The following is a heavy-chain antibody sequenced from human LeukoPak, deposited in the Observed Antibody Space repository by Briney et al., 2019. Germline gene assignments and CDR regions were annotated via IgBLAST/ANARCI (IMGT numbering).Heavy chain of an antibody. CDR2: IYYSGST. CDR1: GGSISSSSYY. D-gene: IGHD3-22*01. V-gene: IGHV4-39*01. Sequence: SETLSLTCTVSGGSISSSSYYWGWIRQPPGKGLGWMGSIYYSGSTYYNPSLKSRVTISVDTSKNQFSLKLSSVTAADTAVYYCASSGYYYGYYYYYMDVWGKGTTVTVSS. J-gene: IGHJ6*03. CDR3: ASSGYYYGYYYYYMDV.